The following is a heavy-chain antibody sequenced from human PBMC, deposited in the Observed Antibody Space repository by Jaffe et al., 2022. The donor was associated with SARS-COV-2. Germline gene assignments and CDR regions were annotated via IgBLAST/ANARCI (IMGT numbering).Heavy chain of an antibody. CDR3: ARDVVAAAVQLYYGMDV. Sequence: EVQLVESGGGLVQPGGSLRLSCAASGFTFSSYWMSWVRQAPGKGLEWVANIKQDGSEKYYVDSVKGRFTISRDNAKNSLYLQMNSLRAEDTAVYYCARDVVAAAVQLYYGMDVWGQGTTVTVSS. CDR2: IKQDGSEK. J-gene: IGHJ6*02. CDR1: GFTFSSYW. D-gene: IGHD6-13*01. V-gene: IGHV3-7*01.